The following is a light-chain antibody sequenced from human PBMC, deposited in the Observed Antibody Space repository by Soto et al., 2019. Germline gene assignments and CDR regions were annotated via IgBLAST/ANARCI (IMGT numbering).Light chain of an antibody. CDR3: QHRSIWPVS. CDR1: QSVTNY. V-gene: IGKV3-11*01. CDR2: DAS. Sequence: EIFLTQSPDTLSLSPGERATLTCRASQSVTNYIAWYQQRPGQAPRLLIYDASNRATGVPARFSGSGSATDFTLTISSLEPEDFAVYYCQHRSIWPVSFGQGTRLEIK. J-gene: IGKJ5*01.